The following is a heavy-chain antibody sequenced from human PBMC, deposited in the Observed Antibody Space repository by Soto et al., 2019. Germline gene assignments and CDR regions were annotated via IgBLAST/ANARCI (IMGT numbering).Heavy chain of an antibody. CDR2: IVPMFGTT. Sequence: QVHLVQSGAEVRKSGSSVMVSCKASGDTFTSYTYTWVRRAPGQGLEWMGKIVPMFGTTNYAQKFRGRFTISADESAGTAYTELSRLRSDDTAVYYCASSLLSGSFPYYYYYYGMDVWGQGTTVTVSS. D-gene: IGHD3-10*01. CDR3: ASSLLSGSFPYYYYYYGMDV. J-gene: IGHJ6*02. V-gene: IGHV1-69*15. CDR1: GDTFTSYT.